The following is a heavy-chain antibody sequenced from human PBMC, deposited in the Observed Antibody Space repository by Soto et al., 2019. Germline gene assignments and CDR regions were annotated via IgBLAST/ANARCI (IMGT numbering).Heavy chain of an antibody. CDR1: GGSISSGDYY. CDR2: IYYSGST. CDR3: ARADLRNDLRYYYGMDV. J-gene: IGHJ6*02. D-gene: IGHD2-21*02. Sequence: SETLSLTCTVSGGSISSGDYYWSWIRQPPGKGLEWIGYIYYSGSTYYNPSLKSRVTISVDTSKNQFSLKLSSVTAADTAVYYCARADLRNDLRYYYGMDVWGQGTTVTVSS. V-gene: IGHV4-30-4*01.